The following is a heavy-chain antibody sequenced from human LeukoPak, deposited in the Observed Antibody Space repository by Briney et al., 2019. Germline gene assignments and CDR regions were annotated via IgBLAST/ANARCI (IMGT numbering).Heavy chain of an antibody. CDR3: AREARIAAAGPPDWFDP. Sequence: GSSVKVSCKASGGTFSSYAISWVRQAPGQGLEWMGGIIPIFGTANYAQKFQGRVTITADESTSTAYMELSSLRSGDTAVYYCAREARIAAAGPPDWFDPWGQGTLVTVSS. J-gene: IGHJ5*02. CDR1: GGTFSSYA. V-gene: IGHV1-69*01. CDR2: IIPIFGTA. D-gene: IGHD6-13*01.